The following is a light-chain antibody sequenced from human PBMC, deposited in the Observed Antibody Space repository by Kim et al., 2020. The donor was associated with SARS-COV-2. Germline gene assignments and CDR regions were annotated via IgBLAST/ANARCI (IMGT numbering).Light chain of an antibody. Sequence: LSPGGGATLSCRASQSLSDSSLAWYQQRPGQSPRLLIYGASTRAPGIPDRFSGSGSGTDFTLTISRLEPEDFAVYFCQQYGTSPYTFGQGTKLEI. CDR2: GAS. CDR1: QSLSDSS. J-gene: IGKJ2*01. V-gene: IGKV3-20*01. CDR3: QQYGTSPYT.